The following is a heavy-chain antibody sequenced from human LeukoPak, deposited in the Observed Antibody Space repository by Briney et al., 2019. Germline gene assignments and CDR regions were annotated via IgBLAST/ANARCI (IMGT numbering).Heavy chain of an antibody. Sequence: ASVKVSCKASGYTFTGYYMHWVRQAPGRGLEWMGWINPNSGGTNYAQKFQGRVTMTRDTSISTAYMELSRLRSDDTAVYYCARDLGIAVAGTYHNWFDPWGQGTLVTVSS. CDR1: GYTFTGYY. V-gene: IGHV1-2*02. D-gene: IGHD6-19*01. CDR3: ARDLGIAVAGTYHNWFDP. CDR2: INPNSGGT. J-gene: IGHJ5*02.